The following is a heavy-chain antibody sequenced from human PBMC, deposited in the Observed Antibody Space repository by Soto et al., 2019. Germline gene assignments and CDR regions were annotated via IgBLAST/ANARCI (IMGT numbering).Heavy chain of an antibody. CDR2: IYTSGST. CDR1: GGSISSYY. V-gene: IGHV4-4*07. D-gene: IGHD2-2*01. CDR3: ARVQGGHYCSSTSWPLDV. Sequence: SETLSLTCPVSGGSISSYYWSWIRPPAGKGLEWIGRIYTSGSTNYNPSLKSRVTMSVDTSKNQFSLKLSSVTAADTAVYYCARVQGGHYCSSTSWPLDVWGQGTTVTVSS. J-gene: IGHJ6*02.